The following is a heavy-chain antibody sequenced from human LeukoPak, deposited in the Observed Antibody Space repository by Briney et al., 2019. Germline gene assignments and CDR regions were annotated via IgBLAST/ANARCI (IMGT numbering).Heavy chain of an antibody. J-gene: IGHJ5*02. V-gene: IGHV4-4*07. CDR1: GGSISNYY. Sequence: PSETLSLTCTVTGGSISNYYWSWIRQPAGKGLEWLGRVYTSGSTNYNPSLKSRVTISLDTSKSQFSLNLSSVTAADTALYYCARVPALIANHADRWFDPWGQGTLVTVSS. CDR2: VYTSGST. CDR3: ARVPALIANHADRWFDP.